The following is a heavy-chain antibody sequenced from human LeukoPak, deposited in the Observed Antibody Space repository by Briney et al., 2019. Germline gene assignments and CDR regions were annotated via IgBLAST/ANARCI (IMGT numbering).Heavy chain of an antibody. CDR3: ARKYYYGSGWDV. CDR1: GFTFSSYS. D-gene: IGHD3-10*01. J-gene: IGHJ6*04. V-gene: IGHV3-48*04. CDR2: ISSSGSTI. Sequence: GGSLRLSCAASGFTFSSYSMNWVRQAPGKGLEWVSYISSSGSTIYYADSVKGRFTISRDNAKNSLYLQMNSLRAEDTAVYYCARKYYYGSGWDVWGKGTTVTISS.